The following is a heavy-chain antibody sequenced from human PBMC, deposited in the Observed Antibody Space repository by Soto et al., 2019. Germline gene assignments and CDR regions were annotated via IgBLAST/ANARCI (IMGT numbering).Heavy chain of an antibody. CDR2: FDPEECEP. J-gene: IGHJ5*02. Sequence: ASLKVSCQVSGYTLTELSMHWVRQAPGKGLEWMGGFDPEECEPIYAQKFQGRVTMTEHTSTDTASMALSSLKSEETAVYYCATGRHYYDSSGYYHWGQGTLVTVSS. D-gene: IGHD3-22*01. CDR1: GYTLTELS. CDR3: ATGRHYYDSSGYYH. V-gene: IGHV1-24*01.